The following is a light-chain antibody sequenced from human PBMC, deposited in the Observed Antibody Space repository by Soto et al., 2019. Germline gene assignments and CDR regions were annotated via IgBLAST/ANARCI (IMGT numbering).Light chain of an antibody. CDR1: QSVFYSS. CDR2: GAS. J-gene: IGKJ1*01. V-gene: IGKV3-20*01. Sequence: TQSPDSLSVSLGARATINCRSSQSVFYSSNNKNFLAWYQQKPGQALRLLIYGASSRATGIPDRFSGSGSGTDFTLTISRLEPEDFAVFYCQQYGSSAWTFGQGTKVDIK. CDR3: QQYGSSAWT.